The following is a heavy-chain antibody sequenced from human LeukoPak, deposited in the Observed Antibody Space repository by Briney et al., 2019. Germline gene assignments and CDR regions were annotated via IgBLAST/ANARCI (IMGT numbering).Heavy chain of an antibody. J-gene: IGHJ4*02. V-gene: IGHV3-48*04. D-gene: IGHD5-18*01. CDR2: ISSSSSTI. CDR3: ARALEEYSYAYTFDY. CDR1: GFTFSSYS. Sequence: PGGSLRLSCAASGFTFSSYSMNWVRQAPGKGLEWVSYISSSSSTIYYADSVKGRFTISRDNAKNSLYLQMNSLRAEDTAVYYCARALEEYSYAYTFDYWGQGTLVTVSS.